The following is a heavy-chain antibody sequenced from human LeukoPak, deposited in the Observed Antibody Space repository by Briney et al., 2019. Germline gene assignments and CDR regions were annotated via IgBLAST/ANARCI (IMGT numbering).Heavy chain of an antibody. Sequence: VASVTVSCKASGGTFSSYAIRWVRQAPGQGLEWMGRIIPILGIANYAQKFQGRVTITADKSTSTAYMELSSLRSEDTAVYYCARDRVAPASNWYFDLWGRGTLVTVSS. CDR2: IIPILGIA. V-gene: IGHV1-69*04. CDR3: ARDRVAPASNWYFDL. D-gene: IGHD2-2*01. J-gene: IGHJ2*01. CDR1: GGTFSSYA.